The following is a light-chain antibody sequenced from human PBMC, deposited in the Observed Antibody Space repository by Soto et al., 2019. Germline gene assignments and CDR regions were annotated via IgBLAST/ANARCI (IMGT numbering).Light chain of an antibody. CDR2: LAS. Sequence: DIQMTQSPSSLSASVGDRVTIXXRASQSISNYLNWYQQRPGKAPKLXIYLASSLSSGVPSKFSGSGSGTDFTLTISSLQPDDFATYYCQQFNTSPWTFGQGTKVDIK. V-gene: IGKV1-39*01. CDR1: QSISNY. CDR3: QQFNTSPWT. J-gene: IGKJ1*01.